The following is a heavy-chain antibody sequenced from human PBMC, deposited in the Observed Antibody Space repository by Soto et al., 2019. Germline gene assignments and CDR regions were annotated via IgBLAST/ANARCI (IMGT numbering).Heavy chain of an antibody. J-gene: IGHJ4*02. Sequence: ASVKVSCKASGYTFTSYGIGWVRQAPGQGLEWMGWISAYNGNTNYAQKLQGRVTMTTDTSTSTAYMELRSLRSDDTAVYYCARDRVYYYDSSGYRDDDWGQGTLVTVSS. V-gene: IGHV1-18*01. CDR1: GYTFTSYG. CDR2: ISAYNGNT. CDR3: ARDRVYYYDSSGYRDDD. D-gene: IGHD3-22*01.